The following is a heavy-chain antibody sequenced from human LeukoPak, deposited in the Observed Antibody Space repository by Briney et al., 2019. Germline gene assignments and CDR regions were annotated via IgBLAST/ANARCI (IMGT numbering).Heavy chain of an antibody. D-gene: IGHD6-19*01. J-gene: IGHJ4*02. CDR1: GFTFSSYA. CDR3: ATPEKQWHIFDY. CDR2: ISFDGSNK. Sequence: GRSLRLSCAASGFTFSSYAMHWVRQAPGKGLEWVAVISFDGSNKYYADSVKGRFTISRDNSKNTLYLQMNSLRAEDTAVYYCATPEKQWHIFDYWGQGTLVTVSP. V-gene: IGHV3-30*04.